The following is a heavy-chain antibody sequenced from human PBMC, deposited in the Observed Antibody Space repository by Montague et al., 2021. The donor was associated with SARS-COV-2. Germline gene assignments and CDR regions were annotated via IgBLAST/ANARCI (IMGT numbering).Heavy chain of an antibody. CDR2: IYYSGST. J-gene: IGHJ6*02. V-gene: IGHV4-59*12. Sequence: SETLSLTCTVSGGSISSYYWSWIRQPPGKGLEWIGYIYYSGSTNYNPSLKSRVTISVDTSKNQFSLKLSSVTAADTAVYYCARFASRLLFIASYYGIDVWGQGTTVTVSS. CDR1: GGSISSYY. D-gene: IGHD2-2*01. CDR3: ARFASRLLFIASYYGIDV.